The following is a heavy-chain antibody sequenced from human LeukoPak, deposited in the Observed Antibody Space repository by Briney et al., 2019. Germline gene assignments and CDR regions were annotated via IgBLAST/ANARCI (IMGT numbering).Heavy chain of an antibody. CDR1: GYSISSGYY. CDR2: IYHSGST. D-gene: IGHD6-19*01. V-gene: IGHV4-38-2*02. Sequence: PSETLSLTCAVSGYSISSGYYWGWIRQRTGKGLEWIGSIYHSGSTYYNPSLKSRVTISVDTSKNQFSLKLSSVTAADTAVYYCARDSGSGWPIDYWGQGTLVTVSS. CDR3: ARDSGSGWPIDY. J-gene: IGHJ4*02.